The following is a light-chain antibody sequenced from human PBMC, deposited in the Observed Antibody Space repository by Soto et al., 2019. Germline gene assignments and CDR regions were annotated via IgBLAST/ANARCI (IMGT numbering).Light chain of an antibody. CDR1: KLGDKY. V-gene: IGLV3-1*01. Sequence: SYELTQPPSVSVSRGQTASITCSGDKLGDKYACWYQQKPGQSPVLVIYQDSKRPSGIPERFSGSNSGNTATLTISGTQAMDEADYYCQAWDSSLMVFGGGTQVTVL. CDR2: QDS. CDR3: QAWDSSLMV. J-gene: IGLJ2*01.